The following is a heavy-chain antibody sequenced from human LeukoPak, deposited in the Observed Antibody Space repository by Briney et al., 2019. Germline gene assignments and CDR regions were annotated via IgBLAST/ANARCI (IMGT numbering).Heavy chain of an antibody. J-gene: IGHJ4*02. V-gene: IGHV1-2*02. D-gene: IGHD6-19*01. CDR1: GYTFTGYY. Sequence: ASVKVSCKASGYTFTGYYMHWVRQAPGQGLEWMGWINPNSGGTNYAQKFQGRVTMTRDTSISTAYMELSRLRSDDTAVYYCARIAVAGTENDYWGQGTLVTVSS. CDR2: INPNSGGT. CDR3: ARIAVAGTENDY.